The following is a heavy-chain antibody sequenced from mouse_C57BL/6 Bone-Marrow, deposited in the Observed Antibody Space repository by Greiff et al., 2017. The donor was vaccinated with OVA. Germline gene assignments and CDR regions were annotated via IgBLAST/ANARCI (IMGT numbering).Heavy chain of an antibody. J-gene: IGHJ3*01. Sequence: EVQLQQSGAELVRPGASVKLSCTASGFNIKDDYMHWVKQRPEQGLEWIGWIDPENGDTEYASKFQGQATITADTSSNTAYLQLSSLTSEDTAVYYCTTHYDEGGFAYWGQGTLVTVSA. V-gene: IGHV14-4*01. CDR2: IDPENGDT. CDR3: TTHYDEGGFAY. CDR1: GFNIKDDY. D-gene: IGHD2-4*01.